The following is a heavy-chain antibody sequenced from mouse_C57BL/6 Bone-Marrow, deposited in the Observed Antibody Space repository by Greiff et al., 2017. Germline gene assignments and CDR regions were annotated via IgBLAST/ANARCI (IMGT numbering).Heavy chain of an antibody. D-gene: IGHD2-4*01. CDR3: ATHYDYDPAWFAY. Sequence: QVQLQQPGAELAKPGASVKLSCKASGYTFTSYWMHWVKQRPGQGLEWIGYINPSSGYTKYNQKFKDKATLTADKSSSTAYMQLSSLTYEDSAVDYCATHYDYDPAWFAYWGQGTLVTVSA. CDR2: INPSSGYT. V-gene: IGHV1-7*01. J-gene: IGHJ3*01. CDR1: GYTFTSYW.